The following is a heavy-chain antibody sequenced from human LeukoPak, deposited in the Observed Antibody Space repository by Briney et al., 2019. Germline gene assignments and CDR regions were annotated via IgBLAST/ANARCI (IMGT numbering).Heavy chain of an antibody. V-gene: IGHV4-59*01. CDR3: ARTPRQQLGIDY. CDR1: GGSISSYY. D-gene: IGHD6-13*01. CDR2: IYYSGSI. Sequence: SETLSLTCTVSGGSISSYYWSWIRQPPGKGLEWIGYIYYSGSINYNPSLKSRVTISVDTSKNQFSLKLSSVTAADTAVYYCARTPRQQLGIDYWGQGTLVTVSS. J-gene: IGHJ4*02.